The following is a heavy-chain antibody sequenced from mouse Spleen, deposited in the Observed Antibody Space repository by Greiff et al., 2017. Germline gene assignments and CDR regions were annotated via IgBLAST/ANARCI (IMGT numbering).Heavy chain of an antibody. CDR3: ARTTASYWYFDV. D-gene: IGHD1-2*01. V-gene: IGHV1-20*01. CDR2: INPYNGDT. J-gene: IGHJ1*01. Sequence: EVQLQESGPELVKPGDSVKISCKASGYSFTGYFMNWVMQSHGKSLEWIGRINPYNGDTFYNQKFKGKATLTVDKSSSTAHMELRSLTSEDSAVYYCARTTASYWYFDVWGAGTTVTVSS. CDR1: GYSFTGYF.